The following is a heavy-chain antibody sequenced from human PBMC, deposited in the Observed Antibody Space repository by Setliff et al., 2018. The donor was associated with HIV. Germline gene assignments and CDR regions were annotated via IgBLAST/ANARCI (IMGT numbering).Heavy chain of an antibody. V-gene: IGHV1-69*05. D-gene: IGHD2-21*02. Sequence: SVKVSCKASGYTFTSYAMNWVRQAPGQGLEWMGGIIPIFGTANYAQKFQGRVTITTDESTSTAYMELSSLRSEDTAVYYCARGTVVTPRYFDYWGQGTLVTVSS. CDR3: ARGTVVTPRYFDY. CDR1: GYTFTSYA. CDR2: IIPIFGTA. J-gene: IGHJ4*02.